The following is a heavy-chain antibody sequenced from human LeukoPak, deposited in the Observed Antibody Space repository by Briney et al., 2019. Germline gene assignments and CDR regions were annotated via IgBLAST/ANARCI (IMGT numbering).Heavy chain of an antibody. CDR2: ISSSSSTI. V-gene: IGHV3-48*04. J-gene: IGHJ6*03. CDR1: GFTFRSYS. CDR3: ARNPPTDTIFGVVIIAYYMDV. D-gene: IGHD3-3*01. Sequence: PGGSLRLSCAASGFTFRSYSMNWVRQAPGKGLEWVSYISSSSSTIYYADSVKGRFTISRDNAKNSLYLQMNSLRAEDTAVYYCARNPPTDTIFGVVIIAYYMDVWGKGTTVTVSS.